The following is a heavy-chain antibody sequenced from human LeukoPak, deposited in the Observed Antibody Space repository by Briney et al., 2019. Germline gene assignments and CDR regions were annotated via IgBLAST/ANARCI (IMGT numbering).Heavy chain of an antibody. J-gene: IGHJ6*02. Sequence: SQTLSLTCAVSGGSISSGGYSWSWIRQPPGKGLEWIGYIYHSGSTYYNPSLKSRVTISVDRSKNQFSLKLSSVTAADTAVYYCARDSSWYRDYYYYYGMDVWGQGTTVTVSS. D-gene: IGHD6-13*01. CDR1: GGSISSGGYS. CDR3: ARDSSWYRDYYYYYGMDV. CDR2: IYHSGST. V-gene: IGHV4-30-2*01.